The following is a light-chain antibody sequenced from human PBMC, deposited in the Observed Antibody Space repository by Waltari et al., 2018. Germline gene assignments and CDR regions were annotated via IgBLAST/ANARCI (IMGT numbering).Light chain of an antibody. Sequence: DIQMTQSPSSLSASVGDRVTITCRASQGIRNDLSWYQQKPVKAPKCLIYDASSLQSGVPSRFSGSGSGTEFTLTISSLQPEDFATYYCLQHNTYPRSFGQGTKVEIK. CDR2: DAS. CDR1: QGIRND. V-gene: IGKV1-17*01. J-gene: IGKJ1*01. CDR3: LQHNTYPRS.